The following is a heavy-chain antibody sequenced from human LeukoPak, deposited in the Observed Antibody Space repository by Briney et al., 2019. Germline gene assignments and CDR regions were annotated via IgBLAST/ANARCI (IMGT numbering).Heavy chain of an antibody. J-gene: IGHJ4*02. CDR2: IYYSGST. CDR1: GGSISSYY. Sequence: PSETLSLTCTVSGGSISSYYWSWIRQPPGKGLEWIGYIYYSGSTNYNPSLKSRVTISVDTSKNQFSLKLSSVTAADTAVYYCARHGPVLTGYYNYFDYWGQGTLVTVSS. V-gene: IGHV4-59*08. D-gene: IGHD3-9*01. CDR3: ARHGPVLTGYYNYFDY.